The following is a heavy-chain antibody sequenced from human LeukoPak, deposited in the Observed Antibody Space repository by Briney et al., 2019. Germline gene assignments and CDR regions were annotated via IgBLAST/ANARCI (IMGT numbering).Heavy chain of an antibody. CDR1: GGSISSYY. J-gene: IGHJ4*02. CDR2: IYYSGST. CDR3: AREDVWGTYRSFDY. V-gene: IGHV4-59*12. Sequence: SETLSLTCTVSGGSISSYYWSWIRQPPGKGLEWIGYIYYSGSTNYNPSLKSRVTISVDTSKNQFSLKLSSVTAADTAVYYCAREDVWGTYRSFDYWGQGTLVTVSS. D-gene: IGHD3-16*02.